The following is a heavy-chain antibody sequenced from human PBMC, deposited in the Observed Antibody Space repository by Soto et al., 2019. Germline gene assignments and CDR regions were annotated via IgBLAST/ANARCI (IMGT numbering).Heavy chain of an antibody. CDR1: GFTFSSYA. D-gene: IGHD3-3*01. CDR3: AKDSSITIFGVVIPLAFDI. J-gene: IGHJ3*02. Sequence: GGSLRLSCAASGFTFSSYAMSWVRQAPGKGLEWVSAISGSGGSTYYADSVKGRFTISRDNSKNTLYLQMNSLRAEDTAVYYGAKDSSITIFGVVIPLAFDIWGQGTMVTVSS. CDR2: ISGSGGST. V-gene: IGHV3-23*01.